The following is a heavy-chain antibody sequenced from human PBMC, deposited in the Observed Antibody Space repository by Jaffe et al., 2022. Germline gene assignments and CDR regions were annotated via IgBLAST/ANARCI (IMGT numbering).Heavy chain of an antibody. J-gene: IGHJ6*03. V-gene: IGHV4-34*01. CDR3: ARGPGGNEVGIAAAGPYYYYYYMDV. Sequence: QVQLQQWGAGLLKPSETLSLTCAVYGGSFSGYYWSWIRQPPGKGLEWIGEINHSGSTNYNPSLKSRVTISVDTSKNQFSLKLSSVTAADTAVYYCARGPGGNEVGIAAAGPYYYYYYMDVWGKGTTVTVSS. CDR1: GGSFSGYY. D-gene: IGHD6-13*01. CDR2: INHSGST.